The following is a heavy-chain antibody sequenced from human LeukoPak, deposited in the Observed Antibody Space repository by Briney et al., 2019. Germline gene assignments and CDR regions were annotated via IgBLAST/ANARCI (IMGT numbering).Heavy chain of an antibody. J-gene: IGHJ4*02. D-gene: IGHD2-2*01. Sequence: SETLSLTCTVSGGSISSYYWSWIRQPPGKGLEWIGYIYYSGSTNYNPSLKSRATILVDTSKNQFSLKLSSVTAADTAVYYCARRVVPAAGFDYWGQGTLVTVSS. CDR3: ARRVVPAAGFDY. V-gene: IGHV4-59*01. CDR2: IYYSGST. CDR1: GGSISSYY.